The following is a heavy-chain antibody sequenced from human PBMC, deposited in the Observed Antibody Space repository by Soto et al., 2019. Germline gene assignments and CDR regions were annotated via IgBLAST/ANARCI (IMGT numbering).Heavy chain of an antibody. V-gene: IGHV5-10-1*01. CDR1: GYSFTSYW. J-gene: IGHJ6*02. D-gene: IGHD5-18*01. CDR2: IDPSDSYT. CDR3: ARPNGYSYGIYYYGMDV. Sequence: PGESLKISCKGSGYSFTSYWISWVRQMPGKGLGWMGRIDPSDSYTNYSPSFQGHVTISADKSISTAYLQWSSLKASDAAMYYCARPNGYSYGIYYYGMDVWGQGTTVTVSS.